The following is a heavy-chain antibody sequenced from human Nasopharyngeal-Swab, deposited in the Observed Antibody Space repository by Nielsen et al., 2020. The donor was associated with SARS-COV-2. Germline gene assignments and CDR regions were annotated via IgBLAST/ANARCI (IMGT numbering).Heavy chain of an antibody. CDR1: GYSIRSDSY. Sequence: SETLSLTCTVSGYSIRSDSYWGWIRQPPGKGLEWIGYMYHSGTTYYNPSLKSRVTISRDTSKNQLSLTLTSVTAAATGVYYCARDVTGYLQCDSWGRGSLVTVSS. V-gene: IGHV4-38-2*02. J-gene: IGHJ4*02. D-gene: IGHD3-9*01. CDR3: ARDVTGYLQCDS. CDR2: MYHSGTT.